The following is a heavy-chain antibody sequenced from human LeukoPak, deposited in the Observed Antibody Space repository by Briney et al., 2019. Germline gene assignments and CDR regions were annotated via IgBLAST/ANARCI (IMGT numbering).Heavy chain of an antibody. J-gene: IGHJ1*01. V-gene: IGHV3-30-3*01. CDR3: AKDPYSGSFEYFQH. Sequence: QSGGSLRLSCAASGFTFSSYAMHWVRQAPGKGLEWVVVISYDGSNKYYADSVKGRFTISRDNSKNTLYLQMNSLRAEDTAVYYCAKDPYSGSFEYFQHWGQGTLVTVSS. D-gene: IGHD1-26*01. CDR1: GFTFSSYA. CDR2: ISYDGSNK.